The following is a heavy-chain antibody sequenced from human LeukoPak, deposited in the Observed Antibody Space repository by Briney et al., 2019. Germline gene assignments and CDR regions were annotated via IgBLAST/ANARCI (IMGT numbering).Heavy chain of an antibody. D-gene: IGHD6-6*01. V-gene: IGHV3-7*04. CDR3: ARDLRSMADY. CDR2: IKQDGSEE. CDR1: GFTISDYW. Sequence: PGGSLRLSRAAPGFTISDYWMSWVRQAPGKGLEWVANIKQDGSEEYYVDSVKSRFTISRDNAKNSLYLQMNSLGAEDTAVYYCARDLRSMADYWGQGTLVIVSS. J-gene: IGHJ4*02.